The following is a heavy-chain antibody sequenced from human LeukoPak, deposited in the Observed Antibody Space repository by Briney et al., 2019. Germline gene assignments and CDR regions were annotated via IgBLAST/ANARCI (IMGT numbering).Heavy chain of an antibody. CDR1: GFTFSSYA. Sequence: GGSLRLSCAASGFTFSSYAMSWVRQAPGKGLEWVSAISGSGGSTYYADSVKGRFTISRDNSKNTLYLQMNNLRAEDTAVYYCAKDRSVLLWFGEDYGMDVWGQGTTVTVSS. V-gene: IGHV3-23*01. CDR3: AKDRSVLLWFGEDYGMDV. J-gene: IGHJ6*02. CDR2: ISGSGGST. D-gene: IGHD3-10*01.